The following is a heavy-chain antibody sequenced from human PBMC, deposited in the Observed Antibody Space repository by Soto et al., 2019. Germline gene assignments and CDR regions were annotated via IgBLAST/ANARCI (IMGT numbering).Heavy chain of an antibody. J-gene: IGHJ4*02. CDR2: INPNSGGT. Sequence: ASVKVSCKASGYTFTGYYMHWVRQAPGQGLEWMGWINPNSGGTNYAQKFQGRVTTTRDTSISTAYMELSRLRSDDTAVYYCARARKRLVTIFGVVPPPIDYWGQGTLVTVSS. V-gene: IGHV1-2*02. D-gene: IGHD3-3*01. CDR3: ARARKRLVTIFGVVPPPIDY. CDR1: GYTFTGYY.